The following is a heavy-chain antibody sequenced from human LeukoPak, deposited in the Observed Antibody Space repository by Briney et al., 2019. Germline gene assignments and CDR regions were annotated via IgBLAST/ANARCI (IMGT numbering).Heavy chain of an antibody. CDR3: ARRGGDCSLGY. CDR2: INHSGST. D-gene: IGHD2-21*02. V-gene: IGHV4-34*01. J-gene: IGHJ4*02. Sequence: PSETLSLTCAVYGGSFSGYYWSWVRQPPGKGLEWIGEINHSGSTNYNPSLKSRVTISVDTSKNQFSLKLSSVTAADTAVYYCARRGGDCSLGYWGQGTLVTVSS. CDR1: GGSFSGYY.